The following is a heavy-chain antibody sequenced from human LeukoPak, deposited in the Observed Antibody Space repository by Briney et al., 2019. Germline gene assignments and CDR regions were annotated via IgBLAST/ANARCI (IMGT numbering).Heavy chain of an antibody. J-gene: IGHJ4*02. CDR2: IYYSGST. Sequence: SETLSLTCTVSGGSISSYYWGWIRQPPGKGLEWIGSIYYSGSTYYNPSLKSRVTISVDTSKNQFSLKLSSVTAADTAVYYCARVGMGPSGGDYWGQGTLVTVSS. D-gene: IGHD1-14*01. CDR1: GGSISSYY. V-gene: IGHV4-39*07. CDR3: ARVGMGPSGGDY.